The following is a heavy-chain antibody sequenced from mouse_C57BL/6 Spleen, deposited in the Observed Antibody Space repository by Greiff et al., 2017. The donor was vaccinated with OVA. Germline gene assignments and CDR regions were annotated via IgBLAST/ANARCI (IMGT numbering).Heavy chain of an antibody. V-gene: IGHV1-55*01. CDR1: GYTFTSYW. J-gene: IGHJ4*01. D-gene: IGHD2-5*01. CDR3: ARSRSNYYYAMDY. Sequence: VQLQQSGAELVKPGASVKMSCKASGYTFTSYWITWVKQRPGQGLEWIGDIYPGSGSTNYNEKFKSKATLTVDTSSSTAYMQLSSLTSEDSAVYYCARSRSNYYYAMDYWGQGTSVTVSS. CDR2: IYPGSGST.